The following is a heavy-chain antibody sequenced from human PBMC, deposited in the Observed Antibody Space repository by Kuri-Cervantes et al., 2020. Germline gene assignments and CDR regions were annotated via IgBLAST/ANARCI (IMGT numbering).Heavy chain of an antibody. J-gene: IGHJ5*02. V-gene: IGHV3-30*02. Sequence: GESLKISCAASGFTFSTYGMHWVRQAPDKGLEWVAFIRYDGSNKYYADSVKGRFTISRDNSKNTLYLQMNSLRAEDTAVYYCARVTLRGNWFDPWGQGTLVTVSS. CDR1: GFTFSTYG. D-gene: IGHD3-16*01. CDR2: IRYDGSNK. CDR3: ARVTLRGNWFDP.